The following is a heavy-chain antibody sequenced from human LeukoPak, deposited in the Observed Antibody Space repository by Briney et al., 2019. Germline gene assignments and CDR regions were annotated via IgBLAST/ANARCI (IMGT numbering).Heavy chain of an antibody. J-gene: IGHJ6*02. V-gene: IGHV3-48*03. CDR1: VFTFSSYE. Sequence: GGSLRLSCAACVFTFSSYERNWVRQAPGKGLEWVSYISSSGSTIYYADSVKGRFTISRDNAKNSLYLQMNSWRAEDTAVYYCTRDRYHDSSSIYYYYYYGMDVWGQGTTVTVSS. CDR2: ISSSGSTI. CDR3: TRDRYHDSSSIYYYYYYGMDV. D-gene: IGHD3-22*01.